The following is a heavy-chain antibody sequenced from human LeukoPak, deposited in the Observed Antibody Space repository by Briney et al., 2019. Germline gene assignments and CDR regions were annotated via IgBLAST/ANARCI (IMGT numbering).Heavy chain of an antibody. Sequence: SGPTLVNPTQTLTLTCTFSGFSLSTSGVGVGWIRQPPGKALEWLALIYWDDDKRYRPSLESRLTITKDTSKNQVVLTMTNMDPVDTATYYCAHRLIAAAVFDYWGQGTLVTVSS. D-gene: IGHD6-13*01. CDR1: GFSLSTSGVG. J-gene: IGHJ4*02. CDR3: AHRLIAAAVFDY. V-gene: IGHV2-5*02. CDR2: IYWDDDK.